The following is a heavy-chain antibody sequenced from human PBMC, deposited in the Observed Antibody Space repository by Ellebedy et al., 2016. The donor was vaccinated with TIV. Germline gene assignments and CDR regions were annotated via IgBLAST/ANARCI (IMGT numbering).Heavy chain of an antibody. CDR3: ARDQGVGWFDS. V-gene: IGHV3-53*01. CDR2: LYSGGTT. CDR1: GFTVSIYY. J-gene: IGHJ5*01. Sequence: GGSLRLXCAASGFTVSIYYMSWVRQAPGKGLEWVSILYSGGTTDYADSVKGRFTISRDNSKNTLYLQINSLRAEDTAIYYCARDQGVGWFDSWGQGTLVTISS.